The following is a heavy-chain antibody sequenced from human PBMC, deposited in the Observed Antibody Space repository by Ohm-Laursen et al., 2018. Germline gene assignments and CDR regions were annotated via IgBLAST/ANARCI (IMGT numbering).Heavy chain of an antibody. Sequence: SLRLSCAASGFTFSRYGMHWVRQAPGKGLEWVAVISYDGSNKYYVDSVKGRFTISRDKSKNTLNLQMNSLRAEDTAVYYCAKDVHYDFWSGSGKSMDVWGQGTTVTVSS. CDR1: GFTFSRYG. V-gene: IGHV3-30*18. CDR3: AKDVHYDFWSGSGKSMDV. D-gene: IGHD3-3*01. J-gene: IGHJ6*02. CDR2: ISYDGSNK.